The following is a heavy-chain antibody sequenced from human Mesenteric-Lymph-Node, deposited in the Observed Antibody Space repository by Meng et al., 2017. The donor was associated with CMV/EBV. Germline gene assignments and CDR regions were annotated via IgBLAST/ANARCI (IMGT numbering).Heavy chain of an antibody. J-gene: IGHJ4*02. D-gene: IGHD2-2*01. CDR2: ISSSSSYI. CDR1: GFTFNTYI. CDR3: ARLGYCSSTSCPLDY. V-gene: IGHV3-21*01. Sequence: GESLKISCAASGFTFNTYIMNWVRQAPGKGLEWVSSISSSSSYIYYADSVKGRFTISRDNAKNSLYLQMNSLRAEDTAVYYCARLGYCSSTSCPLDYWGQGTLVTVSS.